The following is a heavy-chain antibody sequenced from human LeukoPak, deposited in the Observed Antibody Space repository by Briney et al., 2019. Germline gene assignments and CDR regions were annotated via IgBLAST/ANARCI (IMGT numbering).Heavy chain of an antibody. CDR3: ARDRAGPLTALIRGHIKEIP. CDR2: ISVYNGNT. J-gene: IGHJ5*02. CDR1: GYTFSSFG. V-gene: IGHV1-18*04. Sequence: ASVKVSCKASGYTFSSFGISWVRQAHGQGLEWMGWISVYNGNTHFAQKFQGRVTMTADTSTSTAYMELRNLRADDTAMYYCARDRAGPLTALIRGHIKEIPCGHGTLVTVSS. D-gene: IGHD3-10*01.